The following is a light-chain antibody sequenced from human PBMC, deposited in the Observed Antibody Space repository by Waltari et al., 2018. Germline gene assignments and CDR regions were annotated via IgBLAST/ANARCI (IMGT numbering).Light chain of an antibody. CDR2: GAS. Sequence: EIVMTQSPATLSVSPGERATLSCRASQSVSSNLAWYQQKPGQAPRLLIYGASTRATGIPARFSGSGSGTEFTLTISSLQSEDFAVYYCQQYNNWPVTFGGGTKVRSN. CDR3: QQYNNWPVT. J-gene: IGKJ4*01. V-gene: IGKV3-15*01. CDR1: QSVSSN.